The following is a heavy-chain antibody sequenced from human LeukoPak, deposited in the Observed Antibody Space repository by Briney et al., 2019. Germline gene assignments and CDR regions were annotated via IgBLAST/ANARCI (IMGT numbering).Heavy chain of an antibody. Sequence: ASETLSLTCAVSGGSISSGGYSWSWIRQPPGKGLEWIGYIYHSGSTYYNPSLKSRVTISVDRSKNQFSLKLSSVTAADTAVYYCARGHHGSGSYSGEYYYYYGMDVWGQGTTVTVSS. CDR1: GGSISSGGYS. CDR2: IYHSGST. J-gene: IGHJ6*02. V-gene: IGHV4-30-2*01. CDR3: ARGHHGSGSYSGEYYYYYGMDV. D-gene: IGHD3-10*01.